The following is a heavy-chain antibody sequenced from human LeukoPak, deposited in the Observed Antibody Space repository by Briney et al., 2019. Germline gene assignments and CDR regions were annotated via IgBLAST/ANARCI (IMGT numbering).Heavy chain of an antibody. J-gene: IGHJ4*02. V-gene: IGHV3-21*01. Sequence: GGSLRLSCAASGFTFSAYDMNWVRQAPGKGLEWVSSISSSSTYIYSADSLKGRFTISRDNAKNSLYLQMNNLRAEDTAVYYCARAARGMATIFDYWGQGTLVTVSS. CDR3: ARAARGMATIFDY. CDR2: ISSSSTYI. CDR1: GFTFSAYD. D-gene: IGHD5-24*01.